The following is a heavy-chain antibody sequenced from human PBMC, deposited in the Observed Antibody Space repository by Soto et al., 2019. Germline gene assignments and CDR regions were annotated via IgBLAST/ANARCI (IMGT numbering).Heavy chain of an antibody. CDR2: ISGSGGST. Sequence: GGSLRLSCAASGFTFSSYAMSWVRQAPGKGLEWVSAISGSGGSTYYADSVKGRFTISRDNSKNTLYLQMNSLRAEDTAVYYWAKARPRALSFLEMITSFDPWGQGTLVT. V-gene: IGHV3-23*01. J-gene: IGHJ5*02. CDR3: AKARPRALSFLEMITSFDP. D-gene: IGHD3-3*01. CDR1: GFTFSSYA.